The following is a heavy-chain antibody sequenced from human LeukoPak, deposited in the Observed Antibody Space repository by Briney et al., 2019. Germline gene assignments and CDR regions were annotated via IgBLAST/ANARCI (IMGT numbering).Heavy chain of an antibody. CDR1: GFTFSSYA. D-gene: IGHD3-22*01. CDR3: AREATMIPLGY. J-gene: IGHJ4*02. Sequence: GGSLRLSCAASGFTFSSYAMHWVRQAPGKGLEWVAVISYDGSNKYYADSVKGRFTISRDNSKNTLYLQMNSLRAEDTAVYYCAREATMIPLGYWGQGTLVTVSS. CDR2: ISYDGSNK. V-gene: IGHV3-30-3*01.